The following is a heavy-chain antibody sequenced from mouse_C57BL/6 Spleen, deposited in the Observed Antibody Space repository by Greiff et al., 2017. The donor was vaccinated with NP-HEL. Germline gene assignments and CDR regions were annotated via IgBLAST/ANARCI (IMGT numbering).Heavy chain of an antibody. V-gene: IGHV5-16*01. D-gene: IGHD1-1*01. CDR2: INYDGSST. Sequence: VESEGGLVQPGSSMKLSCTASGFTFSDYYMAWVRQVPEKGLEWVANINYDGSSTYYLDSLKSRFIISRDNAKNILYLQMSSLKSEDTATYYGARDPYYYGSSYHYFDYWGQGTTLTVSS. J-gene: IGHJ2*01. CDR3: ARDPYYYGSSYHYFDY. CDR1: GFTFSDYY.